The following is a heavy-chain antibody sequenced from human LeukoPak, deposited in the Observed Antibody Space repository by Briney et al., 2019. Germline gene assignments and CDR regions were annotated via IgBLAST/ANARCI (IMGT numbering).Heavy chain of an antibody. J-gene: IGHJ4*02. Sequence: PGGSLRLSCAASGFTFSSYGMQWVPQAPGKGLEGGAVISYDGNNKYYADSVKGGFTISRDNFKNTLYLQMNSLRAEDTADYYCAKDRYSSGFDYWGQGTLVTVSS. D-gene: IGHD6-19*01. V-gene: IGHV3-30*18. CDR1: GFTFSSYG. CDR3: AKDRYSSGFDY. CDR2: ISYDGNNK.